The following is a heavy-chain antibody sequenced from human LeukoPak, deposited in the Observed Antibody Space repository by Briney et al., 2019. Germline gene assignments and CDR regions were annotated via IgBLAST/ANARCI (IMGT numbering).Heavy chain of an antibody. CDR2: INPNSGGT. D-gene: IGHD5-18*01. V-gene: IGHV1-2*02. Sequence: ASVKVSCKASGYTFSGYYMHWVRQAPGQGLDWMGWINPNSGGTNYAQKFQGRVTMTRDTSISTAYMELSRLRSDDTAVYYCARGTGEGYSYGRYYFDYWGQGTLVTVSS. J-gene: IGHJ4*02. CDR1: GYTFSGYY. CDR3: ARGTGEGYSYGRYYFDY.